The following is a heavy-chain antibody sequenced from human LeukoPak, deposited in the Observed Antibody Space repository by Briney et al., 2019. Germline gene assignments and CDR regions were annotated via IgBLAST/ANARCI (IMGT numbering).Heavy chain of an antibody. D-gene: IGHD5-12*01. CDR2: INHSGST. CDR3: ASTDPTGYGAASLGYYYYYMDV. Sequence: PSETLSLTCAVYGGSFSGYYWSWIRQPPGKGLEWIGEINHSGSTNYNPSLKSRVTISVDTPKNQFSLKLSSVTAADTAVYYCASTDPTGYGAASLGYYYYYMDVWGKGTTVTVSS. CDR1: GGSFSGYY. J-gene: IGHJ6*03. V-gene: IGHV4-34*01.